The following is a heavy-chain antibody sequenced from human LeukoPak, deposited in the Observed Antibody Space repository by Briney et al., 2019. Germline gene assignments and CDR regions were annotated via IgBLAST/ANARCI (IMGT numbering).Heavy chain of an antibody. V-gene: IGHV3-21*01. CDR1: GFTFSSYT. D-gene: IGHD4-11*01. CDR3: ARGGTVTTNYFDY. Sequence: GGSLRLSCAASGFTFSSYTMNWVRQAPVKGLEWVSSISSSSSYIYYADSVKGRFTISRDNAKNSLYLQMNSLRAEDTAVYYCARGGTVTTNYFDYWGQGTLVTVSS. J-gene: IGHJ4*02. CDR2: ISSSSSYI.